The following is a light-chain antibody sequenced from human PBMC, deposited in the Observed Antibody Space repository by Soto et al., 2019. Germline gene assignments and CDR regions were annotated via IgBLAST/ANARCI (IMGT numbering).Light chain of an antibody. Sequence: DIQMTQSPSSLSASVGDRVTITCRASQSISSYLNWYQQKPGKAPKLLIYAASSLQSGVPSRFRGSGSGTEFTLSISSLQPDDFACYYCQQYNSFSWTFGQGTKVDIK. J-gene: IGKJ1*01. CDR2: AAS. V-gene: IGKV1-39*01. CDR3: QQYNSFSWT. CDR1: QSISSY.